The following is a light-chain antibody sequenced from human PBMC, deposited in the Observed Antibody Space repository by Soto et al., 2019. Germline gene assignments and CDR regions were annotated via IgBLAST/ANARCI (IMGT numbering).Light chain of an antibody. CDR2: GSS. J-gene: IGKJ1*01. CDR3: QQYNNWPRT. V-gene: IGKV3-15*01. Sequence: EIVLTQSPATLSVSPGERATLSCRASQGIGSTFAWYQQKPGQTPRLLIYGSSTGATGIPARFSGSGSGTEFTLTISSLQSEDFAVYYCQQYNNWPRTFGQGTKVDIK. CDR1: QGIGST.